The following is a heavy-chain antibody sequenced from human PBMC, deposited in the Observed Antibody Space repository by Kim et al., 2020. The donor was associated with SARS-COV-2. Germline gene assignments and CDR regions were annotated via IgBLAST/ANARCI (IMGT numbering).Heavy chain of an antibody. CDR2: ISYDGSNK. CDR1: GFTFSSYA. V-gene: IGHV3-30-3*01. D-gene: IGHD6-13*01. Sequence: GGSLRLSCAASGFTFSSYAMHWVRQAPGKGLEWVAVISYDGSNKYYADSVKGRFTISRDNSKNTLYLQMNSLRAEDTAVYYCARDKGVAAAGGTLDYWG. J-gene: IGHJ4*01. CDR3: ARDKGVAAAGGTLDY.